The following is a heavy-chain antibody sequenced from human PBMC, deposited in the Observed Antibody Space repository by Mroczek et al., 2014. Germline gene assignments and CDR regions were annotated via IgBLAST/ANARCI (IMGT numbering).Heavy chain of an antibody. CDR1: GGSISSGGYY. CDR3: ARGPSLGGSQQLPYNWFDP. J-gene: IGHJ5*02. V-gene: IGHV4-31*03. CDR2: IYYSGST. D-gene: IGHD6-13*01. Sequence: QVQLQESGPGLVKPSQTLSLTCTVSGGSISSGGYYWSWIRQHPGKGLEWIGYIYYSGSTYYNPSLKSRVTISVDTSKNQFSLKLSSVTAADTAVYYCARGPSLGGSQQLPYNWFDPWGQGTLVTVSS.